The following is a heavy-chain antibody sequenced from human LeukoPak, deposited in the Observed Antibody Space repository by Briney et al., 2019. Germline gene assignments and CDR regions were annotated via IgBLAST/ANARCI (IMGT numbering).Heavy chain of an antibody. J-gene: IGHJ6*02. Sequence: PGGSLRLSCAASGFTFDDYAMHWVRQAPGKGLEWVSLISGDGGSTYYADSVKGRFTISRDNSKNSLYLQMNSLRTEDTALYYCAKGLYSGSYPYYYYGMDVWGQGTTVTVSS. D-gene: IGHD1-26*01. CDR1: GFTFDDYA. V-gene: IGHV3-43*02. CDR2: ISGDGGST. CDR3: AKGLYSGSYPYYYYGMDV.